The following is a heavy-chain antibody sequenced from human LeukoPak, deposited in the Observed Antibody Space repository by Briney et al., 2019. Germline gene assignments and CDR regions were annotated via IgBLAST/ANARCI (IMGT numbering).Heavy chain of an antibody. V-gene: IGHV3-15*01. CDR2: IKSKAAGGTT. Sequence: GGSLRLSCAASGFTFSNAWMSWVRQAPGKGLEWVGRIKSKAAGGTTDYAAPVQGRFTISRGDSENTLYLQMNSLKTEDAAVYYCIVGGSYYTYWGQGTLVTVSS. D-gene: IGHD3-10*01. CDR3: IVGGSYYTY. CDR1: GFTFSNAW. J-gene: IGHJ4*02.